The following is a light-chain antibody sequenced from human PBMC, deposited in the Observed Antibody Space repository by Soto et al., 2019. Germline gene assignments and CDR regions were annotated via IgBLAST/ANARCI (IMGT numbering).Light chain of an antibody. J-gene: IGKJ1*01. CDR2: KAS. CDR1: QGISSW. Sequence: DIKMNQSPSSVSASVRDRVTITCRASQGISSWLAWYQQKPGKAPKLLIYKASTLESGVPSNFSGSGSGTEFTLTISSLQPEDFATYYCQQYNSYPWTFGQGTKVDI. CDR3: QQYNSYPWT. V-gene: IGKV1-5*03.